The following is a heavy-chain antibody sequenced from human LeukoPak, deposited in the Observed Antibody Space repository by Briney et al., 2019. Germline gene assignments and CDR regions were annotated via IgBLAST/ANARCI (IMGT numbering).Heavy chain of an antibody. J-gene: IGHJ4*02. CDR1: GFTFDDYA. D-gene: IGHD3-22*01. V-gene: IGHV3-43D*03. CDR3: AKDRSNYYYDSSGYYDY. Sequence: GGSQRLSCAASGFTFDDYAMHWVRQAPGKGLEWVSLISWDGGSTYYADSVKGRFTISRDNSKNSLYLQMNSLRAEDTALYYCAKDRSNYYYDSSGYYDYWGQGTLVTVSS. CDR2: ISWDGGST.